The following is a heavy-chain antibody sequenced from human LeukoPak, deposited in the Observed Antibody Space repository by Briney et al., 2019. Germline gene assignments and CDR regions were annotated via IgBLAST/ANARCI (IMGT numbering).Heavy chain of an antibody. Sequence: ASVKVSCKASGYTFTSYDINWVRQATGQGREWMGYMNPNSGYTGYAQKFQGRVTMTRNTSISTAYMELSNLRSEDTAVYYCARVPREIMSIWGAGTMVTVSS. D-gene: IGHD1-26*01. CDR1: GYTFTSYD. J-gene: IGHJ3*02. V-gene: IGHV1-8*01. CDR2: MNPNSGYT. CDR3: ARVPREIMSI.